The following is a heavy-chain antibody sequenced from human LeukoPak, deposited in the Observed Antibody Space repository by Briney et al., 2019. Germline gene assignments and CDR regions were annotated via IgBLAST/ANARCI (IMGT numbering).Heavy chain of an antibody. V-gene: IGHV4-34*01. Sequence: PSETLSLTCAVYGGSFSGYYWSWIRQSPGKGLEWIGEINHSGSTNYNPSLKSRVTISVDTSKNQFSLRLSSVTAADTAVYYCARRRQYDSSLFWNFDLWGRGTQVTVSS. CDR2: INHSGST. CDR1: GGSFSGYY. J-gene: IGHJ2*01. CDR3: ARRRQYDSSLFWNFDL. D-gene: IGHD6-6*01.